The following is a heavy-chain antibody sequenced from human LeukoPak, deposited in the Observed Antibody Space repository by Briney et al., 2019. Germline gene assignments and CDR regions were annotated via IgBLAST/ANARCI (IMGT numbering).Heavy chain of an antibody. V-gene: IGHV3-7*01. CDR3: ASTYYVWGSYRQYYFDY. J-gene: IGHJ4*02. CDR1: GFTFRTYW. Sequence: GGSLRLSCAASGFTFRTYWMSWVRQAPGKGLEWVANIRQDGSDQYYVDSVKGRFTISRDNAKNSLYLQMNSLRAEDTAVYYCASTYYVWGSYRQYYFDYWGQGTLVTVSS. D-gene: IGHD3-16*02. CDR2: IRQDGSDQ.